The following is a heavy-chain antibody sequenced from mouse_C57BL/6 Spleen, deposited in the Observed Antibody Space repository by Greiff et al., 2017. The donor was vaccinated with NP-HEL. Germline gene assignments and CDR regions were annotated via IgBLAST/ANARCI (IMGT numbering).Heavy chain of an antibody. V-gene: IGHV1-54*01. Sequence: QVQLQQSGAELVRPGTSVKVSCKASGYAFTNYLIEWVKQRPGQGLEWIGVINPGSGGTNYNEKFKGKATLTADKSSSTAYMQLSSLTSEDSAVYFCARGGDYYGSSKVPGFAYWGQGTLVTVSA. CDR1: GYAFTNYL. J-gene: IGHJ3*01. D-gene: IGHD1-1*01. CDR2: INPGSGGT. CDR3: ARGGDYYGSSKVPGFAY.